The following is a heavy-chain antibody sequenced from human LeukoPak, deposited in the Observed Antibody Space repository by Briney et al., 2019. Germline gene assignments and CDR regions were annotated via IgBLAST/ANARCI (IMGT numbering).Heavy chain of an antibody. CDR1: GFTFSSYA. D-gene: IGHD3-9*01. CDR3: ARDLGLTGYYATFDY. CDR2: ISYDGSNK. J-gene: IGHJ4*02. V-gene: IGHV3-30-3*01. Sequence: GRSLRLSCAASGFTFSSYAMHWVRQAPGKGLEWVAVISYDGSNKYYADSVKGRFTISRDNSKNTLYLQMNSLRAEDTAVYYCARDLGLTGYYATFDYRGQGTLVTVSS.